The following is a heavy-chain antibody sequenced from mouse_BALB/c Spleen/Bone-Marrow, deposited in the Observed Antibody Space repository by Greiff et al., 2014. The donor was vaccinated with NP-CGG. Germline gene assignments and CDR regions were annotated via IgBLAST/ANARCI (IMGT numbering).Heavy chain of an antibody. CDR3: TRSINGYTSTFDY. CDR2: IDPANGYT. J-gene: IGHJ2*02. CDR1: GFNIKDTY. D-gene: IGHD1-2*01. Sequence: VQLQQSGAELVKPGASVKLSCKASGFNIKDTYMHWVKQRPEQGLEWIGRIDPANGYTKYDPKFQGKATITADKSSNTAYLQLSSLTSEDSAVYYCTRSINGYTSTFDYWGQGTSLTVSS. V-gene: IGHV14-3*02.